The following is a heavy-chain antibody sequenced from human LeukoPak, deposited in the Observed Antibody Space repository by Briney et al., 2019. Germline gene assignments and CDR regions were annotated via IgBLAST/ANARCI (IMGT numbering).Heavy chain of an antibody. J-gene: IGHJ4*02. Sequence: GGSLRLSCAASGFTFSSYGMHWVRQAPGKGLEWVAVISYDGSNKYYADSVKGRFTISRDNSKNTLYLQMNSLRAEDTAVYYCARSPRAMAIFEYWGQGTLVTVSS. V-gene: IGHV3-30*03. CDR1: GFTFSSYG. CDR3: ARSPRAMAIFEY. CDR2: ISYDGSNK. D-gene: IGHD5-18*01.